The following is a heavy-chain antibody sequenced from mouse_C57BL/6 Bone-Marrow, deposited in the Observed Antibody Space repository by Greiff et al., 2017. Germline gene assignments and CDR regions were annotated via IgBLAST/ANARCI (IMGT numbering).Heavy chain of an antibody. D-gene: IGHD3-3*01. V-gene: IGHV1-64*01. J-gene: IGHJ2*01. Sequence: QVPLQQPVAELVKPGASVKLSCKASGYTFTRYWMHWVKQRPGPGLEWIGMIHPNSGSTNYNEKFKSKATLPVDKSSSTAYMQLSSLTSEDSAVYYCARGGLFDDGGQGTTLTVSS. CDR2: IHPNSGST. CDR1: GYTFTRYW. CDR3: ARGGLFDD.